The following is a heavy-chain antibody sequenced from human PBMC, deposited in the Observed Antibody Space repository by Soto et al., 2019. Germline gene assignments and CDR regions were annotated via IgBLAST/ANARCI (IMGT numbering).Heavy chain of an antibody. J-gene: IGHJ5*02. D-gene: IGHD3-10*01. Sequence: SETRSLTCTVSGGSISSYYWSWIRQPPGKGLEWIGYIYYSGSTNYNPSLKSRVTISVDTSKNQFSLKLSSVTAADTAVYYCARAGTTMVRGVISGWFDPWGQGTLVTVSS. V-gene: IGHV4-59*01. CDR3: ARAGTTMVRGVISGWFDP. CDR1: GGSISSYY. CDR2: IYYSGST.